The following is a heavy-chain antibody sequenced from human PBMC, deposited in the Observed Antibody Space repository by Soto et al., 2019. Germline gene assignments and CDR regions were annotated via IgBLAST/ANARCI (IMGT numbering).Heavy chain of an antibody. CDR2: INTANGNT. CDR1: GYSFTTYA. J-gene: IGHJ5*02. V-gene: IGHV1-3*04. Sequence: QVQLVQSGAEVKKPGASVKVSCQASGYSFTTYAIHWVRQAPGQGLEWMGWINTANGNTEYSQKFQGRVTFTRDTSASTAYMDLTSLTSEDTATYYCATRFKSAGWFHPWGQGTLVTVSS. D-gene: IGHD3-10*01. CDR3: ATRFKSAGWFHP.